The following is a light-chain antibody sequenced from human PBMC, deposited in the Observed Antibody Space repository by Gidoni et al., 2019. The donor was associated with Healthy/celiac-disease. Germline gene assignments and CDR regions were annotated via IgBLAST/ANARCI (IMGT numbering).Light chain of an antibody. CDR1: SSDVGGYNY. J-gene: IGLJ1*01. V-gene: IGLV2-14*01. CDR2: DVS. CDR3: SSYTSSRGV. Sequence: QSALTQPASVSGSPGQSITISGTGTSSDVGGYNYVSWYQQHPGKAPKLMIYDVSNRPSGVSNRFSGSKSGNTASLTIPGLQAEDEADYYCSSYTSSRGVFGTGTKVTVL.